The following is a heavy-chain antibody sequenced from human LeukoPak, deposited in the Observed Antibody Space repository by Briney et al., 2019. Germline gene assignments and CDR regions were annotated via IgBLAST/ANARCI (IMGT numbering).Heavy chain of an antibody. V-gene: IGHV3-9*03. Sequence: SLRLSCAASGFTFDHYAMHWVRQAPRKGLEWVSGISRNSGAIDYADSVKGRFTISRDNAKNSLYLQMNSLRAEDLALYYCAKGTYCTSTNCYKGGIDYWGQGTLVTVSS. CDR3: AKGTYCTSTNCYKGGIDY. J-gene: IGHJ4*02. D-gene: IGHD2-2*02. CDR1: GFTFDHYA. CDR2: ISRNSGAI.